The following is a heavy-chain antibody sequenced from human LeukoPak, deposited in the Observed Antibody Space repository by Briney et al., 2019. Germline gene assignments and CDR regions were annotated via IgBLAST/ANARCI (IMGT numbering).Heavy chain of an antibody. Sequence: SQTLSLTCTVSGGSITSGGYYWSWIRQLPGKGLEWIGYIYYSGSTYYNPSLKSRVTISIDTSKNQFSLKLSSVTAADTAVYYCARDRVRGTITYAGFDPWGQGTLVTVSS. J-gene: IGHJ5*02. D-gene: IGHD3-10*01. CDR2: IYYSGST. CDR1: GGSITSGGYY. V-gene: IGHV4-31*03. CDR3: ARDRVRGTITYAGFDP.